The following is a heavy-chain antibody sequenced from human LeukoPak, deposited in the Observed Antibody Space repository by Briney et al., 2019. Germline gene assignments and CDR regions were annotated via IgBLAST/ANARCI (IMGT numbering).Heavy chain of an antibody. CDR1: GFTFTGSY. Sequence: ASVKVSCKASGFTFTGSYMHWVRQAPGQRLEWMGWINAYSGGTNYAQNFQGRVTMTRDTSISTAYMELTSLRSDDTAVYYCARQGAAASFAYWGQGTPATVYS. V-gene: IGHV1-2*02. CDR3: ARQGAAASFAY. D-gene: IGHD6-13*01. CDR2: INAYSGGT. J-gene: IGHJ4*02.